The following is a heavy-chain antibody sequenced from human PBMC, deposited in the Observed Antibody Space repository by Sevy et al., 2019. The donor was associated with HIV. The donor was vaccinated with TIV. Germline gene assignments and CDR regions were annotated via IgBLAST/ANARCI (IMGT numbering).Heavy chain of an antibody. Sequence: GGSLRLSCAASGLSVSDNYMNWVRQTPGKGLELVSVIYSDGRTYYADSVKGRFTISRDNARNLVFLQMNSLRVEDTALYYCVRAIAADGSFWGQGTLVTVSS. V-gene: IGHV3-66*01. J-gene: IGHJ4*02. CDR1: GLSVSDNY. CDR2: IYSDGRT. D-gene: IGHD6-13*01. CDR3: VRAIAADGSF.